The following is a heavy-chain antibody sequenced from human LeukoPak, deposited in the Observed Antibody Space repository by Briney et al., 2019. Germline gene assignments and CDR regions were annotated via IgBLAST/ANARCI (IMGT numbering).Heavy chain of an antibody. CDR2: IYSAGST. CDR3: ARGRVYCSGTSCYEDY. D-gene: IGHD2-2*01. CDR1: GFIVSSNY. Sequence: GGSLRLSCAASGFIVSSNYMSWVRQAPGKGLEWVSVIYSAGSTYYSDSVKGRFTISRDNAKNSLYLQMNSLRDEDTAVYYCARGRVYCSGTSCYEDYWGQGTLVTVSS. V-gene: IGHV3-53*01. J-gene: IGHJ4*02.